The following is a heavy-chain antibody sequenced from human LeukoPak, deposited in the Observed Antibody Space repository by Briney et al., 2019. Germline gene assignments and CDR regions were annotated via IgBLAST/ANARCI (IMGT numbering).Heavy chain of an antibody. J-gene: IGHJ6*04. CDR1: GFTVNTNY. CDR2: MHSVGTT. Sequence: GGSLRLSCAASGFTVNTNYMSWVRQAPGKGLGWVSIMHSVGTTYYADSVKGRFTFSRDNSKNTLYLQMNNLRAEDTAVYYCARDGSSGRGYYYYYGMDVWGEGTTVTVSS. D-gene: IGHD1-26*01. CDR3: ARDGSSGRGYYYYYGMDV. V-gene: IGHV3-53*01.